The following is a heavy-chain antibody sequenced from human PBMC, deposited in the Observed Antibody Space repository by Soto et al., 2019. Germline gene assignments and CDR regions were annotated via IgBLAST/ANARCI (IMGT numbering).Heavy chain of an antibody. Sequence: GESLKISCAASGFTFSSYSISWVRQAPGKGLECISIISGNSDSTYYADSVKGRFTISRDNSKNTLSLQMNSLRVDDTAVYFCAKRASSNNWSPLDYWGQGILVTVSS. CDR3: AKRASSNNWSPLDY. D-gene: IGHD1-1*01. CDR1: GFTFSSYS. J-gene: IGHJ4*02. V-gene: IGHV3-23*01. CDR2: ISGNSDST.